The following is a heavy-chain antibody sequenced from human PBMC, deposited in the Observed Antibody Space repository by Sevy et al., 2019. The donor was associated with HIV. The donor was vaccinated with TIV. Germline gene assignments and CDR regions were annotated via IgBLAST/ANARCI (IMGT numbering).Heavy chain of an antibody. Sequence: GGSLRLSCAASGFTFSKYSMSWVRQPPGKGLEWVSTLSFGCGEINYEDSVKVRFTISRDNSKSSGYPQMNNLRHEDTAVYYCAREGCTKPHDYWGQGTLVTVSS. CDR2: LSFGCGEI. J-gene: IGHJ4*02. D-gene: IGHD2-8*01. V-gene: IGHV3-23*01. CDR3: AREGCTKPHDY. CDR1: GFTFSKYS.